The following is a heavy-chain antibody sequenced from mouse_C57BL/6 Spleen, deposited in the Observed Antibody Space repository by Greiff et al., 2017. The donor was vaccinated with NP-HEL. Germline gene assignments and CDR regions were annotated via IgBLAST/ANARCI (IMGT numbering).Heavy chain of an antibody. CDR3: ARDDYDGGLKN. J-gene: IGHJ3*01. D-gene: IGHD2-4*01. CDR1: GYAFSSSW. V-gene: IGHV1-82*01. CDR2: IYPGDGDT. Sequence: QVQLQQSGPELVKPGASVKISCKASGYAFSSSWMNWVKQRPGKGLEWIGRIYPGDGDTNYNGKFKGKATLTADKSSSTAYMQLSSLTSEDSAVYYCARDDYDGGLKNWGQGTLVTVSA.